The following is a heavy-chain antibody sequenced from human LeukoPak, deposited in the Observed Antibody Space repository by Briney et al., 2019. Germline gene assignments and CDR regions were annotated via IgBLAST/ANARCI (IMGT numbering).Heavy chain of an antibody. CDR2: INPNSGGT. D-gene: IGHD3-3*01. Sequence: ASVKVSCKASGYTFTGYYMHWVRQAPGQGLEWMGWINPNSGGTNYAQKFQGRVTMTRDTSISTAYMELSRLRSDDMAVYYCARDYTIFGVVPEYYFDYWGQGTLVTVSS. CDR3: ARDYTIFGVVPEYYFDY. CDR1: GYTFTGYY. J-gene: IGHJ4*02. V-gene: IGHV1-2*02.